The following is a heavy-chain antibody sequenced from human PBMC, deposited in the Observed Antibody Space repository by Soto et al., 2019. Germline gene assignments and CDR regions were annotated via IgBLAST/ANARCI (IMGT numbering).Heavy chain of an antibody. CDR1: GFSFSISP. D-gene: IGHD7-27*01. Sequence: PGGSLRLSCAASGFSFSISPMHWVRQAPGKGPEWVALISYDGTNKFYADSVKGRFTISRDNSKSTLYLQVDSLRPEDAAAYYCARDPKTSGGQHWAFNYFDSWGQGTLVTVS. J-gene: IGHJ4*02. CDR2: ISYDGTNK. V-gene: IGHV3-30-3*01. CDR3: ARDPKTSGGQHWAFNYFDS.